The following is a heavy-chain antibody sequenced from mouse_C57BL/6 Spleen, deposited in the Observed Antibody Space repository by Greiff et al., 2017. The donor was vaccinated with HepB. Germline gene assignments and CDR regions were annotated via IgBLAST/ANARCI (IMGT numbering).Heavy chain of an antibody. CDR3: AREDDGYSWFAY. V-gene: IGHV5-4*01. D-gene: IGHD2-3*01. CDR1: GFTFSSYA. J-gene: IGHJ3*01. Sequence: EVKLVESGGGLVKPGGSLKLSCAASGFTFSSYAMSWVRQTPEKRLEWVATISDGGSYTYYPDNVKGRFTISRDNAKNNLYLQMSHLKSEDTAMYYCAREDDGYSWFAYWGQGTLVTVSA. CDR2: ISDGGSYT.